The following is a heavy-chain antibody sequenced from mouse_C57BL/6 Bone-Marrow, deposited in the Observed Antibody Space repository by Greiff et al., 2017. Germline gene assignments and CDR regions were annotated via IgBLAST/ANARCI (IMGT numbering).Heavy chain of an antibody. Sequence: QVQLQQPGAELVRPGSSVKLSCKASGYTFTSYWMDWVKQRPGQGLEWIGNIYPSDSETHYNQKFKDKATLTVDKSSSTAYMQLSSLTSEDSAVYYCARDYYGSRGFAYWGQGTLVTGSA. CDR3: ARDYYGSRGFAY. D-gene: IGHD1-1*01. CDR2: IYPSDSET. V-gene: IGHV1-61*01. CDR1: GYTFTSYW. J-gene: IGHJ3*01.